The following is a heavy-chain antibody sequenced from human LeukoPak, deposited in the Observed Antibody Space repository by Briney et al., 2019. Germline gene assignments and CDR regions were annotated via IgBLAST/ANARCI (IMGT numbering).Heavy chain of an antibody. CDR2: ISGSGGST. CDR1: GFTFITYG. V-gene: IGHV3-23*01. Sequence: PGGSLRLSCAASGFTFITYGMSWVRQAPGKGLEWVSGISGSGGSTYYADSAKGRFTISRDNSKNTLYLQMNSLRADDTAVYYCAKDHWSGAPLYYFDYWGQGTLVTVSS. D-gene: IGHD3-3*01. CDR3: AKDHWSGAPLYYFDY. J-gene: IGHJ4*02.